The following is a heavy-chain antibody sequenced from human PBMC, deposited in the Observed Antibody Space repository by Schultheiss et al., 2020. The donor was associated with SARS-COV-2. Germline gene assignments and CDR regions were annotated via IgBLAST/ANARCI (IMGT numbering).Heavy chain of an antibody. J-gene: IGHJ4*02. CDR2: INHSGST. V-gene: IGHV4-59*08. D-gene: IGHD3-16*01. Sequence: GSLRLSCTVSGGSISSYYWSWIRQPPGKGLEWIGEINHSGSTNYNPSLKSRVTISVDTSKNQFSLKLSSVTAADTAVYYCARRGNQEMPLDYWGQGTLVTVSS. CDR1: GGSISSYY. CDR3: ARRGNQEMPLDY.